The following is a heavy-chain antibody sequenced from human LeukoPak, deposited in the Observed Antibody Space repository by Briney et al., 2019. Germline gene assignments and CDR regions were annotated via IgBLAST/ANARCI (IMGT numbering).Heavy chain of an antibody. CDR1: GFTFDDYG. Sequence: GGSLRLSCAASGFTFDDYGMSWVRQAPGKGLAWVSGINWNGGSTGYADSVKGRFTISRDNAKNSLYLQMNSLRAEDTALYYCARDKAGYCSSTSCWSNWFDPWGQGTLVTVSS. J-gene: IGHJ5*02. V-gene: IGHV3-20*04. CDR3: ARDKAGYCSSTSCWSNWFDP. CDR2: INWNGGST. D-gene: IGHD2-2*01.